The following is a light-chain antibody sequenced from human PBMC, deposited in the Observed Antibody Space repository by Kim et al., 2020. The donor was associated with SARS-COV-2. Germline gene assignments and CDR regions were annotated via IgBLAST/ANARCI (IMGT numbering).Light chain of an antibody. CDR3: TSYTSSTILL. J-gene: IGLJ3*02. Sequence: GQSITISCTGTSSDVGGYNDVSWYQQHPGKAPKVMIYDVTKRPSGVSDRFSGSKSGNTASLTISGLQAEDEADYYCTSYTSSTILLFGGGTQLTVL. V-gene: IGLV2-14*03. CDR1: SSDVGGYND. CDR2: DVT.